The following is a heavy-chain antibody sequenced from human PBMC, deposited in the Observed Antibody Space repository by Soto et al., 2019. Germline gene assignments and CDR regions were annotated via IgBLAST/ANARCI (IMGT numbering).Heavy chain of an antibody. D-gene: IGHD6-19*01. CDR2: ISGSGGST. CDR1: GFTFSSYA. V-gene: IGHV3-23*01. J-gene: IGHJ5*02. Sequence: GGSLRLSFAASGFTFSSYALSWVRQARGKGLEWVSGISGSGGSTYYADSVKGRFTISRDNSKNTLYLQMNSLRAEDTAVYYCVRALGWLVPLVVGWFDPWGQGTLVTVSS. CDR3: VRALGWLVPLVVGWFDP.